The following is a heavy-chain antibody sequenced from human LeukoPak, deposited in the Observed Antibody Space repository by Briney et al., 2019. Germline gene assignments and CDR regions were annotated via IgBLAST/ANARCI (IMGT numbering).Heavy chain of an antibody. CDR1: GFTFSSYS. V-gene: IGHV3-48*02. J-gene: IGHJ3*02. CDR3: AGVWFGEIGAFDI. Sequence: GGSLRLSCAASGFTFSSYSMNWVRQAPGKGLEWVSYISSSSSTIDYADSVKGRFTISRDNAKNSLYLQMNSLRDEDTAVYYCAGVWFGEIGAFDIWGQGTMVTVSS. CDR2: ISSSSSTI. D-gene: IGHD3-10*01.